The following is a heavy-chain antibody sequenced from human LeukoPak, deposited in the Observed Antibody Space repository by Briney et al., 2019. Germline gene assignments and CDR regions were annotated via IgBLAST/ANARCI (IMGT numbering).Heavy chain of an antibody. CDR2: IYYSGNT. J-gene: IGHJ4*02. V-gene: IGHV4-39*07. Sequence: SETLSLTCTVSGGSISSTSYYWGWIRQPPGKGLEWIGNIYYSGNTYYNPSLKSRVTISVDTSKNQFSLKLSSVTAADTAVYYCARTKGPSDYASRGYYFDYWGQGTLVTVSS. D-gene: IGHD4-17*01. CDR1: GGSISSTSYY. CDR3: ARTKGPSDYASRGYYFDY.